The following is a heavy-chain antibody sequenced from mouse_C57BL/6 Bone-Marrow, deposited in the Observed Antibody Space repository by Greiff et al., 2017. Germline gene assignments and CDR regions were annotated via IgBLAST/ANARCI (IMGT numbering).Heavy chain of an antibody. Sequence: EVKLQESGAELVRPGASVKLSCTASGFNIKDDYMHWVKQRPEQGLEWIGWIDPENGDTEYAPKFQGKDTITADTSSNTAYLQLSSLTSEDTTVYYCTAVKVYYFPFLGLVDWGQGTLVTVSA. CDR3: TAVKVYYFPFLGLVD. J-gene: IGHJ3*01. CDR1: GFNIKDDY. CDR2: IDPENGDT. V-gene: IGHV14-4*01. D-gene: IGHD1-1*01.